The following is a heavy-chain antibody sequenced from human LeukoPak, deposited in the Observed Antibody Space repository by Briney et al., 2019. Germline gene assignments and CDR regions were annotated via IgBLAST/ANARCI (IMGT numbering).Heavy chain of an antibody. CDR3: TTLSNDVLY. J-gene: IGHJ4*02. CDR2: INQDGSEI. D-gene: IGHD2-15*01. Sequence: GGSLRLSCEASGFLFSNSWMSWVRQAPGKGLEWVANINQDGSEINYVDSVKGRLTISRDNAKGSLYLQMNGLRAEDTAVYYCTTLSNDVLYWGQGTLVTVS. V-gene: IGHV3-7*03. CDR1: GFLFSNSW.